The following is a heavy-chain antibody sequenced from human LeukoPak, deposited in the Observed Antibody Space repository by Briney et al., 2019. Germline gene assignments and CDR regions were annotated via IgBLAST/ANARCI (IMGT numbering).Heavy chain of an antibody. J-gene: IGHJ4*02. D-gene: IGHD5-12*01. CDR2: IYTSGST. CDR1: GGSISSYY. V-gene: IGHV4-59*01. Sequence: PSETLSLTCTVSGGSISSYYWSWIRQPPGKGLEWIGYIYTSGSTNYNPSLKSRVTISVDTSKNQFSLKLNSVTAADTAVYYCARGGGRSAYGHLDFDYWGRGTLVTVSS. CDR3: ARGGGRSAYGHLDFDY.